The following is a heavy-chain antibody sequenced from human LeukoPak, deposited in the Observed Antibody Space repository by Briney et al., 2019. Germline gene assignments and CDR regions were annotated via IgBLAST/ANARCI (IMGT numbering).Heavy chain of an antibody. D-gene: IGHD1-26*01. Sequence: PGGSLRVSCAATGFTFEDYGMCWGRQAPGKGLEWVSGISWNGGITDYADSVKGRFTISRDNAKNSLYLQMSSLRAADTGLYYCERQMRATNPNYFSGSDVWVRGTTVTVCS. CDR2: ISWNGGIT. J-gene: IGHJ6*02. CDR1: GFTFEDYG. CDR3: ERQMRATNPNYFSGSDV. V-gene: IGHV3-20*04.